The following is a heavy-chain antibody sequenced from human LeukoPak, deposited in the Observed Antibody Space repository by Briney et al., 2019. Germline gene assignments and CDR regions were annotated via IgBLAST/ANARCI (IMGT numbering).Heavy chain of an antibody. CDR2: INHSGST. J-gene: IGHJ5*02. V-gene: IGHV4-34*01. CDR1: GGSFSGYY. Sequence: SETLSLTCAVYGGSFSGYYWSWIRQPPGKGLEWIGEINHSGSTNYNPSLKSRVTISVDTSKNQFSLKLSSVTAADTAVYYCARRAAVEGSSGWSPLWWFDPWGRGTLVTVSS. CDR3: ARRAAVEGSSGWSPLWWFDP. D-gene: IGHD6-19*01.